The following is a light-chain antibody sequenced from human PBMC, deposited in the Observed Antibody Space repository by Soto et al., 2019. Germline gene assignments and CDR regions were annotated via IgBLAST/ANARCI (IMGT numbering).Light chain of an antibody. Sequence: IQMTQSPSSLSASVGYRVTIACLASQIISSYLNWYQQKPGKAPKLLIYAASNLQSGVPARFSGSGSGTDFTLTISSLQPEDFATYYCLQKYFYPFTFGPGTKVD. J-gene: IGKJ3*01. CDR2: AAS. CDR1: QIISSY. V-gene: IGKV1-6*01. CDR3: LQKYFYPFT.